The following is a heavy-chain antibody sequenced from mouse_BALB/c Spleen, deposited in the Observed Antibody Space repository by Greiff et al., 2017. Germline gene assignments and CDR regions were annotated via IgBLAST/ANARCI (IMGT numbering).Heavy chain of an antibody. D-gene: IGHD2-1*01. CDR2: ISSGGSYT. Sequence: EVQVVESGGGLVKPGGSLKLSCAASGFTFSSYAMSWVRQTPEKRLEWVATISSGGSYTYYPDSVKGRFTISRDNAKNTLYLQMSSLRSEDTAMYYCARSYGNYWGQGTLVTVSA. CDR3: ARSYGNY. V-gene: IGHV5-9-3*01. J-gene: IGHJ3*01. CDR1: GFTFSSYA.